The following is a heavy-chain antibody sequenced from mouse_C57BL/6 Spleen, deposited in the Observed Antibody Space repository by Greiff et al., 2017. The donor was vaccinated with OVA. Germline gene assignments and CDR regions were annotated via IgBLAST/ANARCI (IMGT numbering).Heavy chain of an antibody. CDR1: GYTFTGYW. CDR3: ARKRLYYDYDGYAMDY. Sequence: VQLQQSGAELMKPGASVKLSCKATGYTFTGYWIEWVKQRPGHGLEWIGEILPGSGSTNYNEKFKGKATFTADTSSNTAYMQLSSLTTEDSAIYYCARKRLYYDYDGYAMDYWGQGTSVTVSS. CDR2: ILPGSGST. J-gene: IGHJ4*01. V-gene: IGHV1-9*01. D-gene: IGHD2-4*01.